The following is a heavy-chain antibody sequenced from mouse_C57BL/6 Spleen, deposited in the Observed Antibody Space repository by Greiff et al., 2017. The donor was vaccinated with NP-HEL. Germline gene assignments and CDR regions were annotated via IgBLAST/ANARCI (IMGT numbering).Heavy chain of an antibody. CDR3: ASPYYYGSTWFAY. J-gene: IGHJ3*01. V-gene: IGHV1-4*01. Sequence: VKLQQSGAELARPGASVKMSCKASGYTFTSYTMHWVKQRPGQGLEWIGYINPSSGYTKYNQKFKDKATLTADKSSSTAYMQLSSLTSEDSAVYYCASPYYYGSTWFAYWGQGTLVTVSA. CDR2: INPSSGYT. D-gene: IGHD1-1*01. CDR1: GYTFTSYT.